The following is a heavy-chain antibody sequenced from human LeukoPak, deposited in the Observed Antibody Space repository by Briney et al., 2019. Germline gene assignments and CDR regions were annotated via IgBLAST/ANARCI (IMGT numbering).Heavy chain of an antibody. CDR1: GSTISSNY. J-gene: IGHJ4*02. V-gene: IGHV3-66*01. D-gene: IGHD6-19*01. CDR3: ARSPASAVAGYPFDY. CDR2: IYSGDKT. Sequence: GGSLRLSCIGSGSTISSNYMTWVRQAPGKGLEWISVIYSGDKTYYADSVKGRFTVSRDNSRTTLYLQMNSVRAEDTAVYYCARSPASAVAGYPFDYWGQGTLVTVSS.